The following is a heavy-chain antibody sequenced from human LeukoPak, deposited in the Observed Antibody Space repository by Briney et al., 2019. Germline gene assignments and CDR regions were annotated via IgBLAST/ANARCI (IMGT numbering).Heavy chain of an antibody. D-gene: IGHD4-23*01. J-gene: IGHJ4*02. CDR1: GGTFSNYA. Sequence: ASVKASCKASGGTFSNYAINWVRQAPGQGLEWMGRIIPILGIANYAQKFQGRVTITADKSTSTAYMDLSSLRSEDTAVYYCAKATTVVSQFDYWGQGTLVTVSS. CDR3: AKATTVVSQFDY. CDR2: IIPILGIA. V-gene: IGHV1-69*04.